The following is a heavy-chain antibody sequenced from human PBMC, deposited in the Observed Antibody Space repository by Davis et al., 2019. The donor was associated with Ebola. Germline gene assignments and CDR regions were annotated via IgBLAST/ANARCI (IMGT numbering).Heavy chain of an antibody. J-gene: IGHJ6*04. CDR1: GYTFTSYY. D-gene: IGHD6-19*01. Sequence: ASVKVSCNASGYTFTSYYMHWVRQAPGQGLEWMGIINPSGGSTSYAQKFQGRVTMTRDTSTSTVYMELSNLRSEDTAVYYCARDKRKWLVTDGMDVWGKGTTVTVSS. CDR2: INPSGGST. CDR3: ARDKRKWLVTDGMDV. V-gene: IGHV1-46*01.